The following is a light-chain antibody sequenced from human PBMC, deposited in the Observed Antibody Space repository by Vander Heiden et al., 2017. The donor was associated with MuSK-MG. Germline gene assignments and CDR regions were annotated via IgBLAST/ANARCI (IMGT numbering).Light chain of an antibody. CDR2: DAS. Sequence: DIQMTQSPSSLSASVGDRVTITCQASQDISNYLNWYQQKPGKAPKLLIYDASNLETGVPSRFSGSGSGTDFTFTISSLQPEAFATYYCQQYDNLPVTFGQGTRLEIK. CDR3: QQYDNLPVT. V-gene: IGKV1-33*01. CDR1: QDISNY. J-gene: IGKJ5*01.